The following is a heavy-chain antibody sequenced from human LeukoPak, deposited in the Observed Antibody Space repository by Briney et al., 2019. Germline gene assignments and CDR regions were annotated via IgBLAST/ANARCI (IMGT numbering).Heavy chain of an antibody. CDR2: KYYSGST. CDR3: ARDRDAFDI. J-gene: IGHJ3*02. V-gene: IGHV4-61*01. CDR1: GVTINTCCYY. Sequence: SETLSLTCDVSGVTINTCCYYWTWIRQPPGKGLEWIGYKYYSGSTRYNSSLRSRLTISLDTSKNQFPLRLSSVTAADTAVYYCARDRDAFDIWGQGTMVTVSS.